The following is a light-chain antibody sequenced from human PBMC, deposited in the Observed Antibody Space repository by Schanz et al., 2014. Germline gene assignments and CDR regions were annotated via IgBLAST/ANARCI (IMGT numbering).Light chain of an antibody. J-gene: IGLJ1*01. CDR3: SSYRSSGTPV. CDR1: SSDVGDYNY. Sequence: QSALTQPPSASGSPGQSVTISCTGTSSDVGDYNYVSWYQQHPGKAPKLMIYEVSKRPSGVPDRFSGSKSGNTASLTVSGRQAEDEADDYCSSYRSSGTPVFGTGTKLTVL. CDR2: EVS. V-gene: IGLV2-8*01.